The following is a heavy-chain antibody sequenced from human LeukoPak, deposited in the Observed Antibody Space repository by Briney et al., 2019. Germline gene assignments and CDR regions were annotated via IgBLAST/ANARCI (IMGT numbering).Heavy chain of an antibody. Sequence: GGSLRLSCAASEFSVGSNYMTWVRQAPGKGLEWVANIKQDGGEIYYVDSVKGRFTISRDNAKNSVYLHMNSLRAEDTAVYYCAELGITMIGGVWGKGTTVTISS. CDR2: IKQDGGEI. D-gene: IGHD3-10*02. J-gene: IGHJ6*04. CDR3: AELGITMIGGV. V-gene: IGHV3-7*01. CDR1: EFSVGSNY.